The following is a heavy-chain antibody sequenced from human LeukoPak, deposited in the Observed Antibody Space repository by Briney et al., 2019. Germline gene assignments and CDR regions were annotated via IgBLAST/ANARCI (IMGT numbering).Heavy chain of an antibody. V-gene: IGHV1-18*01. CDR2: ISAYNGNT. D-gene: IGHD3-10*01. CDR3: ASAPLSLWFGELYYFDY. CDR1: GYTFTSYG. Sequence: ASVKVSCKASGYTFTSYGISWVRQAPGQALEWMGWISAYNGNTNYAQKLQGRVTMTTDTSTSTAYMELRSLRSDDTAVYYCASAPLSLWFGELYYFDYWGQGTLVTVSS. J-gene: IGHJ4*02.